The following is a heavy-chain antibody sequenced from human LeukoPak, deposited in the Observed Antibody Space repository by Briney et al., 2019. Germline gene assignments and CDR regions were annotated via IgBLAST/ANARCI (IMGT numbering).Heavy chain of an antibody. V-gene: IGHV1-18*01. CDR3: ASDKREYYYDSSGYYFL. CDR2: ISAYNGNT. Sequence: ASVKVSCKASGYTFTSYGISWVRQAPGQGLEWMGWISAYNGNTNYAQKLQGRVTMTTDTSTSTAYMELRSLRSDDTAVYYCASDKREYYYDSSGYYFLWGQGTLVTVSS. J-gene: IGHJ4*02. CDR1: GYTFTSYG. D-gene: IGHD3-22*01.